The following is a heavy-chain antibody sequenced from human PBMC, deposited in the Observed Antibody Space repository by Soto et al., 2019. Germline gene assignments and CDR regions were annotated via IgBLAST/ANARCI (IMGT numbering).Heavy chain of an antibody. V-gene: IGHV4-4*02. CDR3: ARDAAVPGESDRFDY. Sequence: QVQLQESGPGLVKPSGTLSLTCAVSGDSVTRNVWWSWVRQPPGKGLEWIGEAYHNGLTDYNPSLKSRVTMSVDTSKNEFSLKLTSLTAADTAIYYCARDAAVPGESDRFDYWGQGTLVTVSS. D-gene: IGHD6-19*01. CDR1: GDSVTRNVW. J-gene: IGHJ4*02. CDR2: AYHNGLT.